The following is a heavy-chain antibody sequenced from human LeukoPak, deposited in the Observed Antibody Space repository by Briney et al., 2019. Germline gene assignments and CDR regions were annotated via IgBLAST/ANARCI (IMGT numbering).Heavy chain of an antibody. CDR3: ATAPHFITIFGVVTSEYMDV. V-gene: IGHV4-59*01. CDR1: GGSISSYY. J-gene: IGHJ6*03. CDR2: IYYSGST. Sequence: SETLSLTCTVSGGSISSYYWSWIRQPPGKGLEWIGYIYYSGSTNYNPSLKSRVTISVDTSKNQFSLKLSSVTAADTAVYYCATAPHFITIFGVVTSEYMDVWGKGTTVTVSS. D-gene: IGHD3-3*01.